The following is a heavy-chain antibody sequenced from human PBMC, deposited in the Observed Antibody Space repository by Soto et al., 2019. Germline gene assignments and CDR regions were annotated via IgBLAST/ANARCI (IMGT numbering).Heavy chain of an antibody. CDR2: ISYDGKRI. CDR3: AKDRGAIIVGATFLDS. D-gene: IGHD1-26*01. Sequence: QVQLVESGGGVVQPGRSLRLSCAASGFTFSSYGVHWVRQAPGKGLEWVSLISYDGKRIFYIDSVEGRFTISRDNSKNTLHLQMNSLRAEDTAVYYCAKDRGAIIVGATFLDSWGQGTLVTVSS. CDR1: GFTFSSYG. V-gene: IGHV3-30*18. J-gene: IGHJ4*02.